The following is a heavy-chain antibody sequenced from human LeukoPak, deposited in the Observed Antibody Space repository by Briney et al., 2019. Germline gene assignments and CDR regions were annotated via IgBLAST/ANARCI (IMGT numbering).Heavy chain of an antibody. CDR2: IYYSGST. CDR3: AGHGGIEAFDI. V-gene: IGHV4-59*01. CDR1: GGSISSYY. Sequence: SETLSLTCTVSGGSISSYYWSWIRQPPGKGLEWIGYIYYSGSTNYNPSLKSRVTISVDTSKNQFSLKLSSVTAADTAVYYCAGHGGIEAFDIWGQGTMVTVSS. D-gene: IGHD3-16*01. J-gene: IGHJ3*02.